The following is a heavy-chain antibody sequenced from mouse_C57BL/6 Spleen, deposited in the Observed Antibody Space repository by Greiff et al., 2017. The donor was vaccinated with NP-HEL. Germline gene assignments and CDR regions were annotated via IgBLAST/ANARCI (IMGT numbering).Heavy chain of an antibody. V-gene: IGHV1-4*01. CDR2: INPSSGYT. Sequence: VQLQESGAELARPGASVKMSCKASGYTFTSYTMHWVKQRPGQGLEWIGYINPSSGYTKYNQKFKDKATLTADKSSSTAYMQLSSLTSEDSAVYYCARSLGSWYFDVWGTGTTVTVSS. CDR3: ARSLGSWYFDV. CDR1: GYTFTSYT. D-gene: IGHD4-1*01. J-gene: IGHJ1*03.